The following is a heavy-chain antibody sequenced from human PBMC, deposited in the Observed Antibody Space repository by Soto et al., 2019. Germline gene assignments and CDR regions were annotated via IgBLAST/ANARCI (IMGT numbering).Heavy chain of an antibody. Sequence: QVQLVESGGGVVQPGRSLRLSCAASGFTFSSYGMHWVRQAPGKGLEWVAVISYDGSNKYYADSVKGRFTISRDNSKNTLYLQMNSLRAEDTAVYYCAKELCGGDCSYYYDYGMDVWGQGTTVTVSS. J-gene: IGHJ6*02. CDR2: ISYDGSNK. CDR3: AKELCGGDCSYYYDYGMDV. V-gene: IGHV3-30*18. D-gene: IGHD2-21*02. CDR1: GFTFSSYG.